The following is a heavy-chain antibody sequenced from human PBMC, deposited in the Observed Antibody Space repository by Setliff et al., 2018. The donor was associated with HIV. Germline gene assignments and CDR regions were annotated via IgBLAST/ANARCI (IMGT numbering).Heavy chain of an antibody. D-gene: IGHD1-26*01. CDR1: GSSLTELS. V-gene: IGHV1-24*01. J-gene: IGHJ4*02. CDR2: FDPEDGPDDGQT. Sequence: GASVKVSCKVSGSSLTELSIHWVRQTPGKGLQWMGGFDPEDGPDDGQTIYARKFQGRVTMTEDTSTDTAYMVSARLTSEDTAVYFCATVGPTGAYFHDWGQGTLVTVSS. CDR3: ATVGPTGAYFHD.